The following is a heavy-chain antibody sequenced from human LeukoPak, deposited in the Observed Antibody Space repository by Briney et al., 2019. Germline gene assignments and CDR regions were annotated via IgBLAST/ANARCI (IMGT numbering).Heavy chain of an antibody. CDR3: ARRRTDSVMGKRFDY. J-gene: IGHJ4*02. D-gene: IGHD5-18*01. CDR2: IYYSGNT. V-gene: IGHV4-59*08. Sequence: SETLSLTCAVSGGSISTYYWTWIRQPPGKGLEWIGYIYYSGNTNYNPSLKSRVTISLDTSKNQFSLKLSSMTAADTAVYYCARRRTDSVMGKRFDYWGQGALVTVSS. CDR1: GGSISTYY.